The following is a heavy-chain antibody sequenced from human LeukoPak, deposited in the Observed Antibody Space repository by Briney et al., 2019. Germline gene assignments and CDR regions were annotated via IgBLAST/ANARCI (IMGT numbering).Heavy chain of an antibody. J-gene: IGHJ5*02. D-gene: IGHD6-6*01. V-gene: IGHV3-48*01. CDR3: ASGGRAARWFDP. CDR1: GFTFRSYS. Sequence: PGGSLRLSCAASGFTFRSYSMHWVRQAPGKGLEWVSYISSTSSTIYYADSVKGRFTISRDNAKNSLYLQMNSLRAEDTAVYYCASGGRAARWFDPWGQGTLVTVSS. CDR2: ISSTSSTI.